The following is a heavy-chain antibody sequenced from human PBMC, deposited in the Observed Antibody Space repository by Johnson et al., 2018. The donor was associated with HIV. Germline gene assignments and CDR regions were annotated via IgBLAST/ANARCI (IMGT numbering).Heavy chain of an antibody. CDR2: FNTDGSTT. D-gene: IGHD5-24*01. J-gene: IGHJ3*02. CDR3: ARGPSGRWLQTDAFDI. CDR1: GFTFSRYW. Sequence: VQLVESGGGLVQPGGSLRLSCAASGFTFSRYWMHWVRQAPGTGLVWVSHFNTDGSTTSYADSVKGRFTISRDNAKNTLYLQMNSLRAEDTAVYYCARGPSGRWLQTDAFDIWGQGTTVTVSS. V-gene: IGHV3-74*01.